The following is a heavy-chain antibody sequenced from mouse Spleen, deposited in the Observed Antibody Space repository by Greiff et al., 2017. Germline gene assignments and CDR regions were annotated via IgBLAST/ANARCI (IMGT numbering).Heavy chain of an antibody. D-gene: IGHD3-1*01. CDR1: GFTFSSYY. CDR2: ISSGGGST. Sequence: EVKLMESGGGLVKRGGSLKLSCAASGFTFSSYYMSWVRQTPEKRLEWVATISSGGGSTYYPDSVKGRFTISRDNAKNTLYLQMSSLNSEDTAVYYCARVGQLGLRAWFAYWGQGTLVTVSA. J-gene: IGHJ3*01. CDR3: ARVGQLGLRAWFAY. V-gene: IGHV5-9*04.